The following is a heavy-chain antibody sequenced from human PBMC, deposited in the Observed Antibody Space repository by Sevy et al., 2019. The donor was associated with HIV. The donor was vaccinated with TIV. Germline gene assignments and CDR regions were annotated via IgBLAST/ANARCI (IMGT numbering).Heavy chain of an antibody. CDR2: ITNSGTRT. V-gene: IGHV3-48*03. J-gene: IGHJ4*02. CDR3: ARDLPPSATKVAHFDY. D-gene: IGHD2-15*01. Sequence: GGSLRLSCAASGFTFSSYEMNWVRQAPGKGLEWVSYITNSGTRTYYSDSVRGRFIISRDNAKNSLFLQMNSLRVEDTAIYYCARDLPPSATKVAHFDYWGQGTLVTVSS. CDR1: GFTFSSYE.